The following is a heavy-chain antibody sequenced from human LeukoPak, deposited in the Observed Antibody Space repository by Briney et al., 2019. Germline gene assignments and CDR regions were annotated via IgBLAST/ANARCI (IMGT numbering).Heavy chain of an antibody. CDR2: IYHSGKT. CDR3: ARDPGVGTTSGFGY. V-gene: IGHV4-39*07. Sequence: SETLSLTCTVSGGSISISSYYWGWIRQPPGKGLEWIGIIYHSGKTYYNPSLQSRVSISIDTSKNQLSLKLSSVTAADTAVYYCARDPGVGTTSGFGYWGQGTLVTVSS. D-gene: IGHD1-26*01. J-gene: IGHJ4*02. CDR1: GGSISISSYY.